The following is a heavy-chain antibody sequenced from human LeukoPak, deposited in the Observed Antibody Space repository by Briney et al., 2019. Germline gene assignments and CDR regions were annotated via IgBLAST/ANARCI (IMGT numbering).Heavy chain of an antibody. J-gene: IGHJ4*02. CDR3: AKDHGVRGVIPFDY. V-gene: IGHV3-9*01. CDR2: ISWNSGSI. D-gene: IGHD3-10*01. Sequence: GGSLRLSCAASGFTFDDYAMHWVRQAPGKGLEWVSGISWNSGSIGYADSVKGRFTISRDNAKNSLYLQMNSLRAEDTALYYCAKDHGVRGVIPFDYWGQGTLVTVSS. CDR1: GFTFDDYA.